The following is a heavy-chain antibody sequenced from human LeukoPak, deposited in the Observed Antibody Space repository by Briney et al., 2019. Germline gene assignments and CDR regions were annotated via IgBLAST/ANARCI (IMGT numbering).Heavy chain of an antibody. CDR3: AKSLSGYYSNFDY. CDR2: ITPTGGNT. V-gene: IGHV3-23*01. D-gene: IGHD3-22*01. J-gene: IGHJ4*02. Sequence: GGSLRLSCAASAFTFSSYAISWVRQAPGKGLDWVSTITPTGGNTFHADSVRGRFSISRDNSKNTLYLQMNSLRADDTALYYCAKSLSGYYSNFDYWGQGTLVTVSS. CDR1: AFTFSSYA.